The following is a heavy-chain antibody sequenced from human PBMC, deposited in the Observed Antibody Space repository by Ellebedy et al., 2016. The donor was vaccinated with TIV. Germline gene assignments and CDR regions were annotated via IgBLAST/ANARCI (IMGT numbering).Heavy chain of an antibody. Sequence: SGPTLVKPTQTLTLTCTFSGFSLSTSGVGVGWIRQPTGKALEWLALIYWDDDKRYSPSLKTRLTITRDTSKNQVVLTMTNMDPVDTATYYCAHSYCSSTTCYGFDYWGQGILVTVSS. D-gene: IGHD2-2*01. CDR2: IYWDDDK. V-gene: IGHV2-5*02. J-gene: IGHJ4*02. CDR1: GFSLSTSGVG. CDR3: AHSYCSSTTCYGFDY.